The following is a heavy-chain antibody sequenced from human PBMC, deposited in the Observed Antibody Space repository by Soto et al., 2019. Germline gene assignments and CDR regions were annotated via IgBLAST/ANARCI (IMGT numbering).Heavy chain of an antibody. CDR2: ISGSGGST. J-gene: IGHJ4*02. CDR3: AKDKYNWNYQHTFDY. D-gene: IGHD1-7*01. Sequence: PGGSLRLSCAASGFTFSSYAMGWVRQAPGKGLEWVSAISGSGGSTYYADSVKGRFTISRDNSKNTLYLQMNSLRAEDTAVYYCAKDKYNWNYQHTFDYWGQGTLVTVSS. CDR1: GFTFSSYA. V-gene: IGHV3-23*01.